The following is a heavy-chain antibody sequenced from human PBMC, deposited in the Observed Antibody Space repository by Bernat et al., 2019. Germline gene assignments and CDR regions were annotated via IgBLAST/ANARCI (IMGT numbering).Heavy chain of an antibody. D-gene: IGHD7-27*01. CDR1: GGSISSAGYY. J-gene: IGHJ2*01. CDR3: AGEIGTLWGSHRYWYFDV. CDR2: IYYSGST. V-gene: IGHV4-31*01. Sequence: QVQLQVSGPGLVKPSQTLSLTCTISGGSISSAGYYWSWIRQHPGKGLEWIGYIYYSGSTYSNPSLKSLVTISVDTSTNQCSLKPSSVTAADAAVYYCAGEIGTLWGSHRYWYFDVWGRGTLVTVSS.